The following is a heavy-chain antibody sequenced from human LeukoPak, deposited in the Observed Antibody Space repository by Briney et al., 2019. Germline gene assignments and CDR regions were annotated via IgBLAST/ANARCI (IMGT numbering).Heavy chain of an antibody. Sequence: PSETLSLTCTVSGGSISSYYWSWIQQPPGKGLEWIGYIYYSGSTNYNPSLKSRVTISVDTSKNQFSLKLSSVTAADTAVYYCARLGIAARTFDYWGQGTLVTVSS. J-gene: IGHJ4*02. CDR3: ARLGIAARTFDY. V-gene: IGHV4-59*01. CDR2: IYYSGST. CDR1: GGSISSYY. D-gene: IGHD6-6*01.